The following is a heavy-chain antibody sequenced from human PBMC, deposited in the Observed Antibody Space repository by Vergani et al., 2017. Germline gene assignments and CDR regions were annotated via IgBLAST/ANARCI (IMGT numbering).Heavy chain of an antibody. CDR2: IIPIFGTA. Sequence: QVQLVQSGAEVKKPGSSVKVSCKASGGTFSSYAISWLRQAPGQGLEWMGGIIPIFGTANYAQKFQGRVTITADESTSTAYMELSSLRSEDTAVYYCASGDSGSYYIRYYFDYWGQGTLVTVSS. J-gene: IGHJ4*02. D-gene: IGHD1-26*01. V-gene: IGHV1-69*13. CDR1: GGTFSSYA. CDR3: ASGDSGSYYIRYYFDY.